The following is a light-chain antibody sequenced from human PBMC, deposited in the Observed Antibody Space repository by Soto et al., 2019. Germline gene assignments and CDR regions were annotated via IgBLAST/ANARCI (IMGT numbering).Light chain of an antibody. CDR2: EVT. CDR1: SSDIGGYMY. V-gene: IGLV2-14*01. CDR3: SSYTTSTTLVV. Sequence: LTQPASVTGSPGQSITISCTGTSSDIGGYMYVSWYQQHPGKAPKLMIYEVTNRPSGVSDRFSGSKSGNTASLTISGLLAEDEANYYCSSYTTSTTLVVFGGGTK. J-gene: IGLJ2*01.